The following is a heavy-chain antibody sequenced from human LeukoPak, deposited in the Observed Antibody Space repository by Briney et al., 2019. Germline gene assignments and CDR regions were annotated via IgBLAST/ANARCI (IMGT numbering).Heavy chain of an antibody. V-gene: IGHV3-23*01. CDR2: ISGSGGST. CDR1: GFTFSSYA. Sequence: GGSLRLSCEASGFTFSSYAMSLVRQAPGKGLEWVSAISGSGGSTYYADSVKGRFTISRDNSKNTLYLQLNSLRAEDTAVYYCAKGGSSSWSHYYFDYWGQGTLVTVSS. CDR3: AKGGSSSWSHYYFDY. J-gene: IGHJ4*02. D-gene: IGHD6-13*01.